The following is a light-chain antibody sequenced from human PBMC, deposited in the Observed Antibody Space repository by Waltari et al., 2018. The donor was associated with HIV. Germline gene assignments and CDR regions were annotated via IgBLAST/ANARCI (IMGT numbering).Light chain of an antibody. CDR1: QNILYNSNKRYY. V-gene: IGKV4-1*01. Sequence: DIVMTQSPDFLPVSLGERATINCKSSQNILYNSNKRYYLAWYHQKPGQPPKLLLYWSSVRESGFPDLFSGSGSGTDFTLTISSLQPEDGGTDYCQQYYTTVYSFGQGTKVEIK. CDR2: WSS. J-gene: IGKJ2*03. CDR3: QQYYTTVYS.